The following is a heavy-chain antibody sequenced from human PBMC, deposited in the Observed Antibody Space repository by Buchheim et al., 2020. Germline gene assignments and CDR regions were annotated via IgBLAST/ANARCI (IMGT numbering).Heavy chain of an antibody. J-gene: IGHJ4*02. Sequence: QVQLVDSGGGLVKPGGSLRLSCAASGFTFSDYYMSWIRQAPGKGLEWVSYISSYSSYTNYADSVKGRFSFSRDNAKNSLYLQMNSLRTEDTAVYYCARAQYSSSSGYSSGWWDYWGQGTL. V-gene: IGHV3-11*05. CDR3: ARAQYSSSSGYSSGWWDY. D-gene: IGHD6-19*01. CDR2: ISSYSSYT. CDR1: GFTFSDYY.